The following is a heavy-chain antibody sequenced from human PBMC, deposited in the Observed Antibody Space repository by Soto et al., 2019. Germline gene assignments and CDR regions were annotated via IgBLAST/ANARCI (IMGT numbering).Heavy chain of an antibody. V-gene: IGHV3-23*04. CDR1: GFTFSNYA. CDR3: AXXXXXXXXXXXFXP. Sequence: EVQLVESGGGLVQPGGSLRLSCAASGFTFSNYAMNWVRQXPGXXLXXVSSISGNTGTTYYADSVKGRFTISRDNSKNTLYLQMNXXRAXXXAAXXXAXXXXXXXXXXXFXPWGQGTLVTVSS. J-gene: IGHJ5*02. CDR2: ISGNTGTT.